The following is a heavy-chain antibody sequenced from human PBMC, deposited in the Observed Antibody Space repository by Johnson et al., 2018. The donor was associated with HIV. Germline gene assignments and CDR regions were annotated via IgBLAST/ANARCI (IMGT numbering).Heavy chain of an antibody. V-gene: IGHV3-23*04. CDR3: ATHLDDYGDTLSDDAFDI. J-gene: IGHJ3*02. CDR2: ISGGGGST. CDR1: GFTFSSYV. Sequence: VKLVESGGGLVQPGGSLRLSCAASGFTFSSYVMSWVRQAPGKGLEWVSGISGGGGSTDYADSVKGRFTISRDNSKNTLFLQMNSLRAEDTATYYCATHLDDYGDTLSDDAFDIWGQGTMVTVSS. D-gene: IGHD4-17*01.